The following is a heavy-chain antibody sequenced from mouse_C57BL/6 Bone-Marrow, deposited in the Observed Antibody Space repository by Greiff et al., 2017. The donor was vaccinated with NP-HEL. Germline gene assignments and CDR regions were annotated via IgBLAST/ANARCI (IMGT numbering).Heavy chain of an antibody. CDR3: ARGDYYGSSEYWYFDV. J-gene: IGHJ1*03. CDR1: GYTFTTYP. D-gene: IGHD1-1*01. Sequence: VQLQQSGAELVKPGASVKMSCKASGYTFTTYPIEWMKQNHGKSLEWIGNFHPYNDDTTYNEKFKGKATLTVEKSSSTVYLELSRLTSGDSAVYYCARGDYYGSSEYWYFDVWGTGTTVTVSS. CDR2: FHPYNDDT. V-gene: IGHV1-47*01.